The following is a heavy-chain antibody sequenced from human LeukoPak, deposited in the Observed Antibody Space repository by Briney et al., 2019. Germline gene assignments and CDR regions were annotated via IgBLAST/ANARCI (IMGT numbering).Heavy chain of an antibody. Sequence: SVKVSCKASGGTFSSYAISWVRQAPGQGLEWMGRIIPILGIASYAQKFQGRVTITADKSTSTAYVELSSLRSEDTAVYYCARAGTTSKYSSSWLYYYGMDVWGQGTTVTVSS. V-gene: IGHV1-69*04. D-gene: IGHD6-13*01. CDR1: GGTFSSYA. CDR2: IIPILGIA. J-gene: IGHJ6*02. CDR3: ARAGTTSKYSSSWLYYYGMDV.